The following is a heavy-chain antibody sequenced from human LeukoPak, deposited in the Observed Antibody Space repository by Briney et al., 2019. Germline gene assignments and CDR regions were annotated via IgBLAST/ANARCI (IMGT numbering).Heavy chain of an antibody. Sequence: RASVKVSCKASGYTFTSYYIHWVRQAPGQGLEWMGIVNPSGGSTSYAQNFQGRVTMTRDTSTNTVYMELSSLRSEDTAVYFCARGVEMATMVWGQGTLVTVSS. CDR1: GYTFTSYY. CDR3: ARGVEMATMV. V-gene: IGHV1-46*01. CDR2: VNPSGGST. D-gene: IGHD5-24*01. J-gene: IGHJ4*02.